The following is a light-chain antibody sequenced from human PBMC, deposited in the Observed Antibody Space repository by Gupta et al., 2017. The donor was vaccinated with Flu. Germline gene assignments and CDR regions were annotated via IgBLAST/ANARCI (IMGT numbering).Light chain of an antibody. CDR2: EKN. V-gene: IGLV3-19*01. CDR1: SLRSYY. CDR3: NSWDRSGHVV. Sequence: SSELTQDPAVSVALGQTVRITCQGDSLRSYYASWYQQKPGKAPVLVIYEKNNRHSGIPERFSGSSSGNTASLTITGAQAEDEADYYCNSWDRSGHVVFGGGTKLTVL. J-gene: IGLJ2*01.